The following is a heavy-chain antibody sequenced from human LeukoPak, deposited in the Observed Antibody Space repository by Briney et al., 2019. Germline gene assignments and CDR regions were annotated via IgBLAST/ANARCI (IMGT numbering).Heavy chain of an antibody. D-gene: IGHD2-2*01. CDR3: VRHGGTSSLISYSWFEP. Sequence: SETLSLTCIVSGGSIRDSAYYWGWVRQPPGKGLDWIASIYYSGVTYLQPSLGSRASIFLDTSNNQFSLELSSVTAADTAVYYCVRHGGTSSLISYSWFEPWGQGILVTVPS. J-gene: IGHJ5*02. V-gene: IGHV4-39*01. CDR1: GGSIRDSAYY. CDR2: IYYSGVT.